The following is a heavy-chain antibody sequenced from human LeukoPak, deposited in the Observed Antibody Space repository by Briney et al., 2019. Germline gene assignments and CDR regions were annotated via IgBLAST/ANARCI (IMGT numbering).Heavy chain of an antibody. D-gene: IGHD3-10*01. CDR2: INSDGSRT. CDR3: ERDRLTMFRGFIIPGGFAY. CDR1: GFTFSSYW. Sequence: PGGSLRLSCAASGFTFSSYWMHWVRQAPGKGLVWVSHINSDGSRTSYADSVKGRFTISRDNAKNTLYLQMTSLRAEDTAVYYCERDRLTMFRGFIIPGGFAYGGRGPLLTVPS. V-gene: IGHV3-74*01. J-gene: IGHJ4*02.